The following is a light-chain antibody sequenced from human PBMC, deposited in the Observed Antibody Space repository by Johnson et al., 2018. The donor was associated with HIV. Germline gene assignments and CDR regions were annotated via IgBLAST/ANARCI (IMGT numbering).Light chain of an antibody. CDR2: EDY. CDR1: SSNIENYF. V-gene: IGLV1-51*02. Sequence: QSVLTQPPSVSAAPGQRVNISCSGHSSNIENYFVSWYQQLPGAAPSLLIYEDYKRPSGIPARFSGSKSGASATLGITGLQNGDEADYYCGVWDASLSPHYVFGTGTTITVL. J-gene: IGLJ1*01. CDR3: GVWDASLSPHYV.